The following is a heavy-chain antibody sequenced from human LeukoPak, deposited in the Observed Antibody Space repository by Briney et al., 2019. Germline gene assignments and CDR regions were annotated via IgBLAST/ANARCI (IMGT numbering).Heavy chain of an antibody. D-gene: IGHD5-18*01. Sequence: SVKVSCKASGGTFSSYAISWVLQAPGQGLEWMGGIIPIFGTANYAQRFQGRVTITADESTSTAYMELSSLRSEDTAVYYCARDREGYSWDYWGQGTLVTVSS. CDR2: IIPIFGTA. CDR1: GGTFSSYA. CDR3: ARDREGYSWDY. J-gene: IGHJ4*02. V-gene: IGHV1-69*13.